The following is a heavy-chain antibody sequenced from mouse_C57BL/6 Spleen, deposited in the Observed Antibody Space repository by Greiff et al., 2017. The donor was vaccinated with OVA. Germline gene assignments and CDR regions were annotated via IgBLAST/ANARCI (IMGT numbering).Heavy chain of an antibody. CDR3: AGGSYPYAMDY. V-gene: IGHV1-52*01. CDR2: IDPSDSET. Sequence: QVQLQQPGAELVRPGSSVKLSCKASGYTFTSYWMHWVKQRPIQGLEWIGKIDPSDSETHYNQKFKDKATLTVDKSSSTAYMQRSILTSEDSAVYYCAGGSYPYAMDYWGQGTSVTVSS. CDR1: GYTFTSYW. J-gene: IGHJ4*01.